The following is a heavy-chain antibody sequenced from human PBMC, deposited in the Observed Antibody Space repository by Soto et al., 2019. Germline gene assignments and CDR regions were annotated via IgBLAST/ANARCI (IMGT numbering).Heavy chain of an antibody. CDR2: ISGSGGST. Sequence: LRLSCAASGFTFSSYSMSWVRQAPGKGLEWVSAISGSGGSTYYADSVKGRFTISRDNSKNTLYLQMNSLRAEDTAVYYCAKDNYYDSSGYRPDDAFDIWGQGTMVTVSS. V-gene: IGHV3-23*01. J-gene: IGHJ3*02. CDR3: AKDNYYDSSGYRPDDAFDI. CDR1: GFTFSSYS. D-gene: IGHD3-22*01.